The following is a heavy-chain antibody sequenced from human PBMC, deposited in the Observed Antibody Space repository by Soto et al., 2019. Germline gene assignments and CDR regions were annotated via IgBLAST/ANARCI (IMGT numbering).Heavy chain of an antibody. CDR2: ISAYNGNT. CDR3: AREVRGWIDYYGMDV. J-gene: IGHJ6*02. D-gene: IGHD2-2*03. V-gene: IGHV1-18*04. Sequence: ASVKVSCKASGYTFTSYGISWVRQAPGQGLEWMGWISAYNGNTNYAQKLQGRVTMTTDTSTSTAYMELRSLRSDDTAGYYCAREVRGWIDYYGMDVWGQGTTVTVSS. CDR1: GYTFTSYG.